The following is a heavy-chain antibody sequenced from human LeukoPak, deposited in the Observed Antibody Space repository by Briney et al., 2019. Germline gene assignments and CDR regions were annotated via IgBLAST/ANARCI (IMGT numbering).Heavy chain of an antibody. CDR3: ARGLAARRGDY. D-gene: IGHD3-10*01. J-gene: IGHJ4*02. Sequence: VASVKVSCKASGYTFTSYYMHWVRQAPGQGLEWMGIINPSGGSTSYAQKFQGRVTMTRDMSTSRVYMELSSLRSEDTAVYYSARGLAARRGDYWGQGTLVTVSS. V-gene: IGHV1-46*01. CDR1: GYTFTSYY. CDR2: INPSGGST.